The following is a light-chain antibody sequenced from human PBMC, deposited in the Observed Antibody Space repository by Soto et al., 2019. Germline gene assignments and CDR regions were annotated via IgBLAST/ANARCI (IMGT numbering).Light chain of an antibody. Sequence: ELTHSPSSLSASVGDRVTITCRASQSITDNVIWYQFQPGKAPKLLIYQASNFQTGVQSRFSGSGAGSDFALIISSLQPEDSATYCCQQSYGPPYTFALGTKVEIK. CDR1: QSITDN. V-gene: IGKV1-39*01. J-gene: IGKJ2*01. CDR2: QAS. CDR3: QQSYGPPYT.